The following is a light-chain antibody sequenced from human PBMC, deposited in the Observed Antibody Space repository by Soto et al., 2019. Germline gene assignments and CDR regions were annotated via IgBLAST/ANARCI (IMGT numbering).Light chain of an antibody. Sequence: QSALTQPASVSGSPGQSITISCTGTSSDVGGYNFVSWYQQHPGKAPKLMIYEVTSRPSGVSNRFSGSKSGNTASLTISGLQAEAEADYYCNSYTTSSTLVFGTGTKVTVL. CDR2: EVT. J-gene: IGLJ1*01. CDR1: SSDVGGYNF. CDR3: NSYTTSSTLV. V-gene: IGLV2-14*03.